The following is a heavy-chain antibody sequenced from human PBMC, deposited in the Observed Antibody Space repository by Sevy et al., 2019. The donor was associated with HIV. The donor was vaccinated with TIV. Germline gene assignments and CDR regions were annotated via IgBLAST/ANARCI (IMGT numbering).Heavy chain of an antibody. CDR2: IYHSGST. CDR3: ARDGGTSSGYWFDY. CDR1: GGSISSGDYS. D-gene: IGHD3-22*01. V-gene: IGHV4-30-2*01. J-gene: IGHJ4*02. Sequence: LRLSCAVSGGSISSGDYSWSWIRQPPGKGLEWIGYIYHSGSTYYNPSLKSRVTISVDRSKNQFSLKLSSVTAADTAVYYCARDGGTSSGYWFDYWGQGTLVTVSS.